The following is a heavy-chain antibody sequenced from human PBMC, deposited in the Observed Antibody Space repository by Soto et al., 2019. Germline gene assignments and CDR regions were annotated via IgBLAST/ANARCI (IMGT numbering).Heavy chain of an antibody. V-gene: IGHV3-66*01. CDR3: ARGGPRSSGYDPFDY. Sequence: GSLRRSCAASGFTVSSYSMNWVRQAPGKGLEWVSVIHSGGSTYYADSVKGRFTISRDNSKNTLYLQMNSLRAEDTAVYYCARGGPRSSGYDPFDYWGQGTLVTVSS. J-gene: IGHJ4*02. CDR1: GFTVSSYS. D-gene: IGHD3-22*01. CDR2: IHSGGST.